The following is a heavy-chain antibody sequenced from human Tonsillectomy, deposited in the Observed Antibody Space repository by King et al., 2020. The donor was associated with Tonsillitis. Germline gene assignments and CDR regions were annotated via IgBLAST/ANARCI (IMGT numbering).Heavy chain of an antibody. CDR2: IYYSGST. J-gene: IGHJ4*02. Sequence: QLQESGPGLVKPSETLSLTCTVSGGSISSYYWSWIRQPPGKGREWIGYIYYSGSTNYNPSLKSRVTISVDTSKNQFSLKLSSVTAADTAVYYCARLMSDADYPVCQYYFFYLGQPTLLTVSS. V-gene: IGHV4-59*08. CDR1: GGSISSYY. CDR3: ARLMSDADYPVCQYYFFY. D-gene: IGHD4-17*01.